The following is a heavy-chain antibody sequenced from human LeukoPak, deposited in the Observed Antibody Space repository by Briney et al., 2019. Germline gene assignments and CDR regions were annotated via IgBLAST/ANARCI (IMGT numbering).Heavy chain of an antibody. CDR3: ARVRRSSPNKYYFDY. J-gene: IGHJ4*02. CDR1: GFTFSSYS. Sequence: GGSLRLSCAASGFTFSSYSMNWVRQAPGKGLEWVSYISSSSSTIYYADPVKGRFTISRDNAKNSLYLQMNSLRAEDTAVYYCARVRRSSPNKYYFDYWGQGTLVTVSS. CDR2: ISSSSSTI. V-gene: IGHV3-48*04. D-gene: IGHD6-13*01.